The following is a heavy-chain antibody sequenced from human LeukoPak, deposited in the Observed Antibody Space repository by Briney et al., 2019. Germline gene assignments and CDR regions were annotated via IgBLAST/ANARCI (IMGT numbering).Heavy chain of an antibody. CDR2: INAGNGDT. J-gene: IGHJ3*02. CDR1: GYTFVTYA. V-gene: IGHV1-3*01. CDR3: ARDIGPFDI. D-gene: IGHD3-16*01. Sequence: ASVKVSCKASGYTFVTYAIHWVRQAPGHRLEWMGGINAGNGDTKYSRKFQGRVTITRDTSASTAYMDLSSLRSEDTAVYYCARDIGPFDIWGQGTMVTVSS.